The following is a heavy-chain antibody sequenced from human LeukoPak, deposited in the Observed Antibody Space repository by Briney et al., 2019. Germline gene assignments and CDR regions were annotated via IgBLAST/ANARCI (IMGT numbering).Heavy chain of an antibody. CDR3: ARSSAAMGVGYGMDV. V-gene: IGHV4-30-2*01. J-gene: IGHJ6*02. Sequence: KPSQTLSLTCAVSGGSISSGGYSWSWIRQPPGKGPEWIGYMYHSGSTYYNPSLKSRVTISVDRSKNQFSLKLSSVTAADTAVYYCARSSAAMGVGYGMDVWGQGTTVTVSS. D-gene: IGHD2-2*01. CDR2: MYHSGST. CDR1: GGSISSGGYS.